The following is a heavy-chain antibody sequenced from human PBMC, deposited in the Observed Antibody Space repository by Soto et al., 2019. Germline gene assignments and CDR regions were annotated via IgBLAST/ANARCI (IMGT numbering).Heavy chain of an antibody. CDR3: VRTACVINNCSYRGVR. Sequence: QGQLVESGGAVVQPGRSLRLSCVASGFDFKTYGMHWVRQAPGKGLEWVAVIGFDGTNIHYSDSVRGRFSISRDNSENTVSLQMNSLRVEDTALYYCVRTACVINNCSYRGVRWGQGTLVTV. D-gene: IGHD1-20*01. V-gene: IGHV3-33*01. CDR1: GFDFKTYG. J-gene: IGHJ4*02. CDR2: IGFDGTNI.